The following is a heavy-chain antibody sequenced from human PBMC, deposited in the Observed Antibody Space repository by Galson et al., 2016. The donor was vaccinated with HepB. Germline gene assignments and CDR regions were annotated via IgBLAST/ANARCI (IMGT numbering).Heavy chain of an antibody. D-gene: IGHD2-8*01. V-gene: IGHV1-18*04. Sequence: SVKVSCKASGYTFTSNGISRVRQAPGQGLEWMGWISASKGNTNYAQKFQGRLTVTTDTSTRTAYMELRNLRSDDTAVYYCARDRDHGLDNWGQGTMVTVSS. CDR1: GYTFTSNG. J-gene: IGHJ3*02. CDR2: ISASKGNT. CDR3: ARDRDHGLDN.